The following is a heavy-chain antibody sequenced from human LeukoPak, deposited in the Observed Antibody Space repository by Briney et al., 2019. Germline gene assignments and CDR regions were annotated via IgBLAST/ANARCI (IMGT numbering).Heavy chain of an antibody. Sequence: SETLSLTCTISGGSISSYYWSWIRQPPGKRLEWIGYIYYSGSTNYNPSLKSRVTISVDTSKNQFSLKLSSVTAADTAVYYCARQGRDGYIVDYWGQGTLVTVSS. CDR2: IYYSGST. CDR3: ARQGRDGYIVDY. CDR1: GGSISSYY. V-gene: IGHV4-59*08. D-gene: IGHD2-21*02. J-gene: IGHJ4*02.